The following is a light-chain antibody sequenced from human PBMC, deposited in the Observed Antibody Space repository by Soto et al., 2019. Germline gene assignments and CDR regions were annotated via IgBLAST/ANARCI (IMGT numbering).Light chain of an antibody. CDR2: EVS. V-gene: IGLV2-8*01. CDR3: SSSAGTKNMV. J-gene: IGLJ1*01. Sequence: QSVLTQPPSASGSPGQSVTIPCTGTPSDVCASNYVSWYQQQPGKAPKLMISEVSKRPSGVPDRFAGSKSGNTASLTVSGLQAEDEADYYCSSSAGTKNMVFGAGTKVTVL. CDR1: PSDVCASNY.